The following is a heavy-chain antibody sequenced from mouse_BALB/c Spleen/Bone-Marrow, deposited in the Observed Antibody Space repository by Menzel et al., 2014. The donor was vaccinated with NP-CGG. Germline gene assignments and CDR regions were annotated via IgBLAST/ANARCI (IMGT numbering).Heavy chain of an antibody. Sequence: VQLKDSGPDLVKPSQSVSLTCTVTAYSITSGYGWHWIRQFPGNRLEWMGYIHYSGNTDYNPSLKSRISITRDTSKNQFFLQLNSLTTEDTATYYCTRETAIVADFDYWGQGTTLTVSS. CDR1: AYSITSGYG. J-gene: IGHJ2*01. V-gene: IGHV3-1*02. D-gene: IGHD1-1*01. CDR2: IHYSGNT. CDR3: TRETAIVADFDY.